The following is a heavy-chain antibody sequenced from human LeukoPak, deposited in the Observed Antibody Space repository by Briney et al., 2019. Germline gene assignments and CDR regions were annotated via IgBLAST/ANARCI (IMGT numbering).Heavy chain of an antibody. Sequence: GGTLRLSCAASGFTFSSYGMSWVRQAPGKGLEWVSAISGSGGSTYYADSVKGRFTISRDNSKNTLYLQMNSLRAEDTAVYYCARSSSGGWFDPWGQGTLVTVSS. CDR3: ARSSSGGWFDP. V-gene: IGHV3-23*01. J-gene: IGHJ5*02. CDR2: ISGSGGST. CDR1: GFTFSSYG. D-gene: IGHD3-22*01.